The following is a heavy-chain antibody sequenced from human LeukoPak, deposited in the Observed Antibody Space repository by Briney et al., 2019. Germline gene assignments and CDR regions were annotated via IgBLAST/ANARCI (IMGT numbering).Heavy chain of an antibody. J-gene: IGHJ4*02. D-gene: IGHD3-9*01. V-gene: IGHV4-34*01. CDR3: AREKRYYDILTGYYNPYYFDY. CDR2: INHSGST. CDR1: GGSFSGYY. Sequence: PSETLSLTCAVYGGSFSGYYWSWIRQPPGKGLEWIGEINHSGSTNYNPSLKSRVTISVDTSKNQFSLKLSSATAADTAVYYCAREKRYYDILTGYYNPYYFDYWGQGTLVTVSS.